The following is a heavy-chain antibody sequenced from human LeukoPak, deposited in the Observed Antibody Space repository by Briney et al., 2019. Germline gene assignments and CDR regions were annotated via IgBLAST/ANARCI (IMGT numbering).Heavy chain of an antibody. Sequence: GGSLRLSCAASGFTFSSYAMHWVRQAPGKGLEWVAVIRFDGSSKFADSVKGRFTLSRDNSKNTVFLQMNSLRAEDTAVYYCARGYYNYYDSSGDYRAAYYFDYWGQGTLVTASS. V-gene: IGHV3-33*08. CDR2: IRFDGSSK. CDR3: ARGYYNYYDSSGDYRAAYYFDY. CDR1: GFTFSSYA. J-gene: IGHJ4*02. D-gene: IGHD3-22*01.